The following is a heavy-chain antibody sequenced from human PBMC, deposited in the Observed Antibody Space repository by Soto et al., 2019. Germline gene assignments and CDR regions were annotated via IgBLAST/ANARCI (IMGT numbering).Heavy chain of an antibody. Sequence: SVKLSCKASGGSFSSYIVSWVRHAPGQGLEWMGRIIPVLGVEYYAQKFQGRVTITADKSTSTAYMELSSLRSEDTAVYYCAKTHNPEYANPSYYGMDVWGQ. J-gene: IGHJ6*02. D-gene: IGHD2-8*01. CDR1: GGSFSSYI. CDR3: AKTHNPEYANPSYYGMDV. CDR2: IIPVLGVE. V-gene: IGHV1-69*02.